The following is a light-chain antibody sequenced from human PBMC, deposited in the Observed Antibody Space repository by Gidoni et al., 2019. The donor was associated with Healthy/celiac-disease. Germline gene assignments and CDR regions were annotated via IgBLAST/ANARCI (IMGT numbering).Light chain of an antibody. CDR3: QQYGSSLYT. Sequence: EIVLTQSPGTLSVSPVERDTLYCRASQSVSRSYLAWYQQNPAQSPMLFIYGASSRASGIPARFSGSVSGTDFTLTISSLEPEDFAVYYCQQYGSSLYTFGQGTKLEIK. V-gene: IGKV3-20*01. CDR2: GAS. CDR1: QSVSRSY. J-gene: IGKJ2*01.